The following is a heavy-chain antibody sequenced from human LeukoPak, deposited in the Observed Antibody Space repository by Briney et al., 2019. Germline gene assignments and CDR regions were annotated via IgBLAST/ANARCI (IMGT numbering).Heavy chain of an antibody. CDR3: ANAPGIAAAGTGY. V-gene: IGHV3-23*01. J-gene: IGHJ4*02. D-gene: IGHD6-13*01. CDR2: ISGSGGST. CDR1: GFTFSSYA. Sequence: GGSLRLSCAASGFTFSSYAMSWVRQAPGKGLEWVSAISGSGGSTYYADSVKGRFTISRDNSKNTLYLQINSLRAEDTAVYYCANAPGIAAAGTGYWGQGTLVTVSS.